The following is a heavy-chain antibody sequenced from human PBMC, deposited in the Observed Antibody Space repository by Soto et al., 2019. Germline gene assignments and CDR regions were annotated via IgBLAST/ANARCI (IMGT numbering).Heavy chain of an antibody. CDR1: GVTFSSYA. CDR2: ISGSGGST. Sequence: GGSLRLSCAAAGVTFSSYAMSWVRQAPGKGLEWVSAISGSGGSTYYADSVKGRFTISRDNSKNTLYLQMNSLRAQDTAVYYCAKAGYDFWSGYWKYNWFDPWGQGTLVIVSS. CDR3: AKAGYDFWSGYWKYNWFDP. D-gene: IGHD3-3*01. V-gene: IGHV3-23*01. J-gene: IGHJ5*02.